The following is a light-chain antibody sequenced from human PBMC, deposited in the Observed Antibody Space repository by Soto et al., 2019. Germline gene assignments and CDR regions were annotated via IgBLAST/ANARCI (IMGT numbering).Light chain of an antibody. J-gene: IGLJ7*01. CDR2: GND. CDR3: AAWEDGLNGWL. CDR1: NSNVGNNT. Sequence: QAVVTQPPSASGTPGQRVTISCSGSNSNVGNNTVNWYQQFPGTSPRLLIEGNDQRPSGVPERFSGAKTANSASLAISGLKYEDEADYDCAAWEDGLNGWLFGGGTQLTVL. V-gene: IGLV1-44*01.